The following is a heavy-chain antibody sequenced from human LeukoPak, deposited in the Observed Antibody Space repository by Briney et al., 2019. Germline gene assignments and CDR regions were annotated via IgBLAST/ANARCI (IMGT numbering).Heavy chain of an antibody. CDR1: GFTLSNRW. J-gene: IGHJ5*02. CDR2: IKQGGGEK. CDR3: ARDPFDH. V-gene: IGHV3-7*01. Sequence: PGGSLRLSCEASGFTLSNRWMTWVRQAPGKGLEWVATIKQGGGEKFYVDSVRGRFTISEDSAKNSLYLQMNSLRADDTAVYYCARDPFDHWGQGTLVTVSS.